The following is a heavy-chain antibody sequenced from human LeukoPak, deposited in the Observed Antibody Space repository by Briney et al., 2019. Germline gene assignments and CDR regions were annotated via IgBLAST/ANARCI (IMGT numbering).Heavy chain of an antibody. Sequence: SETLSLTCTVSGGSISSYYWSWIRLPPGKGLEWIGYIYYSGSTYYNPSLKSRVTISVDTSKNQFSLKLSSVTAADTAVYYCARVPLGDYYDSSGYYYHDAFDIWGQGTMVTVSS. CDR2: IYYSGST. CDR1: GGSISSYY. CDR3: ARVPLGDYYDSSGYYYHDAFDI. V-gene: IGHV4-59*08. D-gene: IGHD3-22*01. J-gene: IGHJ3*02.